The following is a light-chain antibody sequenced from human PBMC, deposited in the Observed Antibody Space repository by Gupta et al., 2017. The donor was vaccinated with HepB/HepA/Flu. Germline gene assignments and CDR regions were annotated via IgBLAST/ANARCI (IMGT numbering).Light chain of an antibody. CDR1: QSVSSN. V-gene: IGKV3-15*01. Sequence: EIVMTQSPATLSVSPGETATLSCRASQSVSSNLAWYQQKPGQAPSLLIYAKSTRATGVPARFYGSGSGTEFTLTISSLQSEDFAVYFCQQYNNWPPTFGQGTKVEIK. CDR3: QQYNNWPPT. CDR2: AKS. J-gene: IGKJ1*01.